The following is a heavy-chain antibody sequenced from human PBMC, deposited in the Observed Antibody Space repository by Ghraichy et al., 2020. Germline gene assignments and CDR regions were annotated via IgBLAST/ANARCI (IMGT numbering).Heavy chain of an antibody. Sequence: GGSLRLSCAASGFTFSSYAMSWVRQAPGKGLEWVSAIGGSGGNTYYADSVKGRFTLSRDNSKNTLYLQMNSLRAEDTAVYYCAKDRVGRSCCDSFDIWGQGTMVAVSS. CDR1: GFTFSSYA. J-gene: IGHJ3*02. CDR2: IGGSGGNT. V-gene: IGHV3-23*01. CDR3: AKDRVGRSCCDSFDI. D-gene: IGHD2-15*01.